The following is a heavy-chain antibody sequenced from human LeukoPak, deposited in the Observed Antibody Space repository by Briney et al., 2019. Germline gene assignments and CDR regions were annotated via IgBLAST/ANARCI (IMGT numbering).Heavy chain of an antibody. Sequence: GASVKVSCKASGYTFTSYYMHWVRQAPGQGLEWMGIINPSGGSTSYAQKFQGRVAMTRDMSTSTVYMELSSLRSEDTAVYHCARCGDYDRVMGYYYYMDVWGKGTTVTVSS. CDR2: INPSGGST. CDR3: ARCGDYDRVMGYYYYMDV. J-gene: IGHJ6*03. V-gene: IGHV1-46*01. CDR1: GYTFTSYY. D-gene: IGHD2-21*02.